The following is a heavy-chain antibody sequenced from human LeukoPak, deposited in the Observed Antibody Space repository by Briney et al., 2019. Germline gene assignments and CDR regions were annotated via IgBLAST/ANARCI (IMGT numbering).Heavy chain of an antibody. J-gene: IGHJ4*02. CDR2: IYYTGST. CDR1: GGSISNYY. Sequence: SETLSLTXTVSGGSISNYYWSWIRQPPGKGLEWIRYIYYTGSTNYNPSLKSRVTISVDTSKNQFSLKLGSVTAADTAVYYCARAVRDDFWSGYFYWGQGTLVTVSS. D-gene: IGHD3-3*01. V-gene: IGHV4-59*01. CDR3: ARAVRDDFWSGYFY.